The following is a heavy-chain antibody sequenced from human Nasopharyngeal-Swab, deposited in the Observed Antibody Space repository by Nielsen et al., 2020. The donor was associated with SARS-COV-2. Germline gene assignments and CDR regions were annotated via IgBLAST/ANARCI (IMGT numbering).Heavy chain of an antibody. J-gene: IGHJ6*03. V-gene: IGHV4-61*02. CDR2: IYTSGST. CDR1: GGSISSGSYY. D-gene: IGHD4-17*01. CDR3: ARGLRGVTTYYYYYYMDV. Sequence: SETLSLTCTVSGGSISSGSYYWSWIRQPAGKGLEWIGRIYTSGSTNYNPSLKSRVTISVDTSKNQFSLKLSSVTAADTTVYYCARGLRGVTTYYYYYYMDVWGKETTVTVSS.